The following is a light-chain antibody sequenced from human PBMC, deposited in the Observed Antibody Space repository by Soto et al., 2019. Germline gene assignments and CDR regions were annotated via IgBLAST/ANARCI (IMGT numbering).Light chain of an antibody. CDR3: QQRSDWIT. CDR1: HSISNY. J-gene: IGKJ5*01. CDR2: DAS. Sequence: EIVLTQSPSTLSSSPGERATLSCRASHSISNYLAWYQQKPGQAPRLLIYDASTRATGIPARFSGSGSGTDFTLTISSLEPEDFAVYYCQQRSDWITVGQGTRLENK. V-gene: IGKV3-11*01.